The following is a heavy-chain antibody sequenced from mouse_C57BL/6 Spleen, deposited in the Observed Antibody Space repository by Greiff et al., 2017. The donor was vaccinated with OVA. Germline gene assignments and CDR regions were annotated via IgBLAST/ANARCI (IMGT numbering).Heavy chain of an antibody. Sequence: VQLQESGAELARPGASVKLSCKASGYTFTSYGISWVKQRTGQGLEWIGEIYPRSGNTYYNEKFKGKATLTADKSSSTAYMELRSLTSEDSAVYFCARRDGYDAYFDYWGQGTTLTVSS. CDR3: ARRDGYDAYFDY. CDR2: IYPRSGNT. CDR1: GYTFTSYG. J-gene: IGHJ2*01. V-gene: IGHV1-81*01. D-gene: IGHD2-2*01.